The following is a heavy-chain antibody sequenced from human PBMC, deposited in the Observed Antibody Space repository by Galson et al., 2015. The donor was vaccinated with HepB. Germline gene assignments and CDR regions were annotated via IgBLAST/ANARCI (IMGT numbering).Heavy chain of an antibody. CDR1: GFIFSDYY. Sequence: SLRLSCAASGFIFSDYYMTWIRQAPGKGLEWISYISADSSYTNYADSVQGRFTISRDNTKNSLYLQMNSLRAEDTAVYYCARGETVTRGSGTYSHYWGQGNLVIVSS. V-gene: IGHV3-11*06. D-gene: IGHD3-10*01. CDR3: ARGETVTRGSGTYSHY. J-gene: IGHJ4*02. CDR2: ISADSSYT.